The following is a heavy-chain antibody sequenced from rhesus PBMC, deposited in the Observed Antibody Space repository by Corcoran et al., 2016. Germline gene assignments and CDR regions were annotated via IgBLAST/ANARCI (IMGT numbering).Heavy chain of an antibody. CDR2: ISGSSGST. J-gene: IGHJ4*01. D-gene: IGHD1-44*02. V-gene: IGHV4-65*02. Sequence: QVQLQESGPGLVKPSETLSLTCAVLGGSLSRSNWGRWFRPPPWQGLEWIGYISGSSGSTYDNPSLKSRVTISKDTSKNQFSLKLSSVTAADTAVYYCARCRSGDFDYWGQGVLVTVSS. CDR3: ARCRSGDFDY. CDR1: GGSLSRSNW.